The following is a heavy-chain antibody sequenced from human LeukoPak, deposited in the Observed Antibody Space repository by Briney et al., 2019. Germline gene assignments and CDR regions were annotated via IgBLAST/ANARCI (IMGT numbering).Heavy chain of an antibody. CDR2: ISYDGSNK. CDR1: GFTFSSYA. D-gene: IGHD3-3*01. CDR3: ARDIVGYYDFWSGLADYGMGV. J-gene: IGHJ6*02. Sequence: PGRSLRLSCAASGFTFSSYAMHWVRQAPGKGLEWVAVISYDGSNKYYADSVKGRFTISRDNSKNTLYLQMNSLRAEDTAVYYCARDIVGYYDFWSGLADYGMGVWGQGTTVTVSS. V-gene: IGHV3-30-3*01.